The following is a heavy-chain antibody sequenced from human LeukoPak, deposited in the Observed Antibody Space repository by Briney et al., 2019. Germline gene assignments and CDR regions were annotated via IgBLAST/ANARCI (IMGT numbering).Heavy chain of an antibody. CDR2: INPNSGGT. D-gene: IGHD5-12*01. CDR3: ARQQWLRGAFDI. CDR1: GYTFTGYY. V-gene: IGHV1-2*02. J-gene: IGHJ3*02. Sequence: ASVKFSCKASGYTFTGYYMHWVRQAPGQGLEWMGWINPNSGGTNYAQKFQGRVTMTRDTSISTAYMELSRLRSDDTAVYYCARQQWLRGAFDIWGQGTMVTVSS.